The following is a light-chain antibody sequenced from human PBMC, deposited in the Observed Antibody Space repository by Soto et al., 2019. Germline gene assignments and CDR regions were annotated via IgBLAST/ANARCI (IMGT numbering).Light chain of an antibody. CDR1: QSVTRDY. CDR2: AAS. CDR3: QHYQYFRFSSTWT. Sequence: EIVLTQSPGTLSLSPGERATLSCRASQSVTRDYLAWYQQKPGQVPRLLIYAASSRATGIPDRFSGSGSGTDFTLTITRLEPEDFAVYYCQHYQYFRFSSTWTFGQGTRVEIK. J-gene: IGKJ1*01. V-gene: IGKV3-20*01.